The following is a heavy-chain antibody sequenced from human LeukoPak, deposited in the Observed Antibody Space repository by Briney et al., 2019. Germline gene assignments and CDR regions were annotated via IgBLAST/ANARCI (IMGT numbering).Heavy chain of an antibody. J-gene: IGHJ4*02. CDR2: INHSGST. CDR1: GGSFSGYY. CDR3: ARAHPYYYDSSGYYGY. Sequence: SETLSLTCAVYGGSFSGYYWSWIRQPPGKGLEWIGEINHSGSTNYNPSLKSRVTISVDTSKNQFSLKLSSVTAADTAVYYCARAHPYYYDSSGYYGYWGQGTLVTVFS. V-gene: IGHV4-34*01. D-gene: IGHD3-22*01.